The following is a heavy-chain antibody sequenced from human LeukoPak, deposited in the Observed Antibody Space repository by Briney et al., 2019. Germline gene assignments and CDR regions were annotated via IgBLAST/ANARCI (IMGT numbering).Heavy chain of an antibody. Sequence: PGGSLRLSCAASGFTVSSNYINWVRQAPGKGLEGVSVIYSGGSTYYADSVKGRFTISRDNSKNTLYLQMDSLRAEDTAVYYCARERAARGNAFDIWGQGTMVTVSS. J-gene: IGHJ3*02. CDR1: GFTVSSNY. CDR2: IYSGGST. D-gene: IGHD6-6*01. CDR3: ARERAARGNAFDI. V-gene: IGHV3-66*01.